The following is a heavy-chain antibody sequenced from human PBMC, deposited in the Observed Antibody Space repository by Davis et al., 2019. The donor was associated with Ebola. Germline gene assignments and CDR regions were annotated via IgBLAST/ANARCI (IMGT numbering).Heavy chain of an antibody. D-gene: IGHD6-13*01. CDR2: INPSGGST. CDR1: GYTFTNYD. V-gene: IGHV1-46*01. CDR3: ARERYSSSWPDY. Sequence: ASVKVSCKASGYTFTNYDVHWVRQAPGQGLEWMGIINPSGGSTSYAQKFQGRVTMTRDTSTSTVYMELSSLRSEDTAVYYCARERYSSSWPDYWGQGTLVTVSS. J-gene: IGHJ4*02.